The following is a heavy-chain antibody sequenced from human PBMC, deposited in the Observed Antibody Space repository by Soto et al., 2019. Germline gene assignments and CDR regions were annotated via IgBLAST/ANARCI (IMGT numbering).Heavy chain of an antibody. D-gene: IGHD6-13*01. Sequence: GGALRLSCGASGFTFSRYARRGVRQAPGKGLEWVSAISGSGGSTYYADSVKGRFTISRDNSKNTLYLQMNSLRAEDTAVYYCAKDGRSSWSDDAFDIWGQGTMVTVSS. CDR2: ISGSGGST. V-gene: IGHV3-23*01. J-gene: IGHJ3*02. CDR1: GFTFSRYA. CDR3: AKDGRSSWSDDAFDI.